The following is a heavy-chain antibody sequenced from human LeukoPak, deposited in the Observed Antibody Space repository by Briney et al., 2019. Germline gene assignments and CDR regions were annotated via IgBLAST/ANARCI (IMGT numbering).Heavy chain of an antibody. D-gene: IGHD6-13*01. CDR1: GFTFSSYA. V-gene: IGHV3-23*01. Sequence: GGSLRLSCAASGFTFSSYAMSWVRQAPGKGLEWVSAISGSGGSIYYADSVKGRFTISRDNSKNTLYLQMNSLRAEDTAVYYCARDGYSSSWYESWGQGTLVTVSS. J-gene: IGHJ4*02. CDR3: ARDGYSSSWYES. CDR2: ISGSGGSI.